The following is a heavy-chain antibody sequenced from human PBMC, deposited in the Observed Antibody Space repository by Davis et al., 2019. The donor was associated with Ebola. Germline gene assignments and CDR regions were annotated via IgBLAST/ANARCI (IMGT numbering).Heavy chain of an antibody. Sequence: GESLKISCAASGFTFSSNWMHWVRQAPGKGLVWVSRTNSDGSITSYADSVKGRFTISRDNSKNTLYLQMNSLRAEDTAVYYCAKRPLGYCSGASCYSALDVWGQGTTVTVSS. CDR1: GFTFSSNW. CDR3: AKRPLGYCSGASCYSALDV. V-gene: IGHV3-74*01. J-gene: IGHJ6*02. CDR2: TNSDGSIT. D-gene: IGHD2-15*01.